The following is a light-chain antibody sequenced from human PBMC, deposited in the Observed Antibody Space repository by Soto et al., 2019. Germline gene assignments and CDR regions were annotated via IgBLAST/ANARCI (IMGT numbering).Light chain of an antibody. CDR2: GAS. CDR1: RTINTY. Sequence: DVRVTQSPSSLSASVGDTITITCRASRTINTYLNWFQQKPEEPPRLLIYGASTLHDGVPSRISGSGSGADFTLTISGLQPEDFASYHCQQTYSDISFGGGTKV. J-gene: IGKJ4*01. V-gene: IGKV1-39*01. CDR3: QQTYSDIS.